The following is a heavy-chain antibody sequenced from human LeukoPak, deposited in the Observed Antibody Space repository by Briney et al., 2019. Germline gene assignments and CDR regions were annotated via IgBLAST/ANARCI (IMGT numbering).Heavy chain of an antibody. CDR3: ARVRFGGSFFDY. D-gene: IGHD1-26*01. J-gene: IGHJ4*02. Sequence: SETLSLTCTVSGGSISSYYWSWIRQPPGKGLEWIGYIYYSGSTNYNPSLKSRVTISVDTSKNQFSLKLSSVTAADTAVYYCARVRFGGSFFDYWGQGTLVTVSS. CDR1: GGSISSYY. CDR2: IYYSGST. V-gene: IGHV4-59*01.